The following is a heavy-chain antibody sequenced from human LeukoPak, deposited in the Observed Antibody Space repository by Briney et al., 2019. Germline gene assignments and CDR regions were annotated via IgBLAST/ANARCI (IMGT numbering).Heavy chain of an antibody. Sequence: ASVKVSCEVSGYTLTELSMHWVRQAPGKGLEWMGGFDPEDGETIYAQKFQGRVTMTEDTSTDTAYMELSSLRSEDTAVYYCASNFDSGYDLGYFDYWGQGTLVTVSS. CDR1: GYTLTELS. V-gene: IGHV1-24*01. CDR2: FDPEDGET. D-gene: IGHD5-12*01. CDR3: ASNFDSGYDLGYFDY. J-gene: IGHJ4*02.